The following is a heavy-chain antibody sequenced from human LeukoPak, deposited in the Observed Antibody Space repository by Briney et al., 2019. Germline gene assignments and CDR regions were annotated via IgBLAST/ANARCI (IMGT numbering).Heavy chain of an antibody. Sequence: SVKVSCKASGGTFSTYGISWVRQAPGQGLEWMGGIIPFFRTTNYAQKFHDRVTITADKSTSTAYMELSSLRSEDTAVYYCATGAAVAGYVGWYYFDYWGQGTLVTVSS. CDR3: ATGAAVAGYVGWYYFDY. CDR1: GGTFSTYG. V-gene: IGHV1-69*06. J-gene: IGHJ4*02. D-gene: IGHD6-19*01. CDR2: IIPFFRTT.